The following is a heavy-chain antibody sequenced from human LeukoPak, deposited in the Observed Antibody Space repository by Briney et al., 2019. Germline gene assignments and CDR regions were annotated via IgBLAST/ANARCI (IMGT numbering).Heavy chain of an antibody. CDR3: ARATYSSSWYGYYYYYMDV. CDR2: INHSGST. Sequence: SETLSLTCAVSGASISGYYWSWIRQPPGKGLEWIGEINHSGSTNYNPSLKSRVTISVDTSKNQFSLKLSSVTAADTAVYYCARATYSSSWYGYYYYYMDVWGKGTTVTVSS. J-gene: IGHJ6*03. V-gene: IGHV4-34*01. CDR1: GASISGYY. D-gene: IGHD6-13*01.